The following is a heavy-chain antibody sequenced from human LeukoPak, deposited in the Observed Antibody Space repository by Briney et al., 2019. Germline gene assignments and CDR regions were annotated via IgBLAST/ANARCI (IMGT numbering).Heavy chain of an antibody. CDR1: GFTFSSSG. Sequence: PGGSLRLSCAASGFTFSSSGMHWVRQAPGKGLEWVAFISYDGSNRYYADSVKGRFTISRDKSKNTLYLQMNSLRAEDTAVYYCAKETRGSYSDYWGQGTLVTVSS. V-gene: IGHV3-30*02. CDR2: ISYDGSNR. J-gene: IGHJ4*02. D-gene: IGHD5-12*01. CDR3: AKETRGSYSDY.